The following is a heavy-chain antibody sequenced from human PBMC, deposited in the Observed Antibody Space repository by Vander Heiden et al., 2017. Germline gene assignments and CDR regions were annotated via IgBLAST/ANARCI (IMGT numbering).Heavy chain of an antibody. Sequence: QVQLVQSGAEVKKPGSSVKVSCKDSGGTFSSYAISWVRQAPGQGLGWMGGIIPIFGPANYAQKFHGRVTITADESTSTAYMELSSLRSEDTAVYYCARPTLAYCGGDCDKNYYYYGMDVWGQGTTVTVSS. D-gene: IGHD2-21*02. CDR3: ARPTLAYCGGDCDKNYYYYGMDV. CDR2: IIPIFGPA. CDR1: GGTFSSYA. V-gene: IGHV1-69*01. J-gene: IGHJ6*02.